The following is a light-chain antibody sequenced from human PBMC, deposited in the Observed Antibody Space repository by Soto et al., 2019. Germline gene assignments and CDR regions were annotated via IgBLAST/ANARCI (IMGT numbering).Light chain of an antibody. CDR3: PVWDDRLNGVV. J-gene: IGLJ2*01. CDR1: SSNIGNNA. V-gene: IGLV1-36*01. Sequence: QSVLTQPPSVSGAPRQRVTISCSGSSSNIGNNAVNWYQVNPGEAPKLLIYYNSLLFSGVSGRFSGSKSGTAASLAISGLPSGDGGDYYCPVWDDRLNGVVFGGGTKPTLL. CDR2: YNS.